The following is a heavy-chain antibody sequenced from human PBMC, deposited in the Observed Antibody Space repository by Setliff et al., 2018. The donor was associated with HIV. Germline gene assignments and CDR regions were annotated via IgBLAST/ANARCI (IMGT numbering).Heavy chain of an antibody. CDR1: GASISSYY. CDR2: IYYSRTT. Sequence: LSLTCTVSGASISSYYWNWIRQPPGKALEWIGYIYYSRTTSYNPSLKSRVTMSVDTSKNQVSLNLTSVTAADTAGYYCAKELKSRAVGGRPRYFDLWGRGTLVTVSS. D-gene: IGHD1-7*01. CDR3: AKELKSRAVGGRPRYFDL. J-gene: IGHJ2*01. V-gene: IGHV4-59*01.